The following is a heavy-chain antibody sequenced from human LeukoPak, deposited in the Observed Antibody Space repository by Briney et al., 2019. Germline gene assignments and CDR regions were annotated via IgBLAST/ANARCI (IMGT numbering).Heavy chain of an antibody. CDR2: MNPNSGNT. D-gene: IGHD2-2*01. V-gene: IGHV1-8*01. Sequence: EASVKVSCEASGYTFTSYDINWVRQAPGQGLEWMGWMNPNSGNTGYAQKFQGRVTMTRNTSISTAYMELSRLRSDDTAVYYCARGPSIVVVPDALEPNWFDPWGQGTLVTVSS. CDR3: ARGPSIVVVPDALEPNWFDP. J-gene: IGHJ5*02. CDR1: GYTFTSYD.